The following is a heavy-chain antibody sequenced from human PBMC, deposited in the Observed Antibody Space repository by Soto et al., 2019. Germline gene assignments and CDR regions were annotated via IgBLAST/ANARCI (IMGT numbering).Heavy chain of an antibody. CDR3: ARERGSGWTFDY. CDR1: GFTFRTYS. J-gene: IGHJ4*02. CDR2: ISSSSTI. Sequence: SLRLSCAASGFTFRTYSMNWGRQAPGKGLEWVSSISSSSTIYYADSVKGRFTISRDNAQNSLYLQMHSLRAEDTAVYYCARERGSGWTFDYWGQGTLVTVSS. D-gene: IGHD6-19*01. V-gene: IGHV3-48*01.